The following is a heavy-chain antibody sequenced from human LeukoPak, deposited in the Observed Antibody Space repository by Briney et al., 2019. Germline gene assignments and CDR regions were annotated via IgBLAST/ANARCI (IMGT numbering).Heavy chain of an antibody. CDR3: ARDSLASPNAFDI. Sequence: GGSLRLSCAASGFTFSSYSMNWVRQAPGKGLEWVSYISSSSSTIYYADSVKGRFTISRDNAKNSLYLQMNSLRAEDTAVYYCARDSLASPNAFDIWGQGTMVTVSS. CDR2: ISSSSSTI. D-gene: IGHD2-2*01. V-gene: IGHV3-48*01. J-gene: IGHJ3*02. CDR1: GFTFSSYS.